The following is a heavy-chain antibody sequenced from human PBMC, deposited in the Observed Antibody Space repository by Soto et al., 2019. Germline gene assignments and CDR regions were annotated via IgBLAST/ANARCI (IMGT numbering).Heavy chain of an antibody. CDR2: INAGNGNT. CDR1: GYTFTSYA. J-gene: IGHJ5*02. Sequence: QVQLVQSGAEVKKPGASVKVSCKASGYTFTSYAMHWVRQAPGQRLEWMGWINAGNGNTKYSQKFQGRVTITRDTAASTAYMELSSLSSEDTAVYYCAREISSGWLFDPWGQGTLVTVSS. V-gene: IGHV1-3*01. CDR3: AREISSGWLFDP. D-gene: IGHD6-19*01.